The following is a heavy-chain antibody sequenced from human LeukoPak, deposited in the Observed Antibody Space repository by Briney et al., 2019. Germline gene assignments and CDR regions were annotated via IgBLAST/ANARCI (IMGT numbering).Heavy chain of an antibody. CDR1: GFNFNTYA. Sequence: PGGSLRLSCAASGFNFNTYAMHWVRQAPGKGLEWVAFMQFDESDEKYANSVRGRFTISRDNLRNVLYLQMNSLRAEDTAVYYCAKDRQDTYYDFWSGYLDYWGQGTLVTVSS. CDR3: AKDRQDTYYDFWSGYLDY. J-gene: IGHJ4*02. V-gene: IGHV3-30*02. D-gene: IGHD3-3*01. CDR2: MQFDESDE.